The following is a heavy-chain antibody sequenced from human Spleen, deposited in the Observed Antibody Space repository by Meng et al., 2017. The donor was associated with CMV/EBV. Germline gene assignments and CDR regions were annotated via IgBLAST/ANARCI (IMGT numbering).Heavy chain of an antibody. Sequence: GGSLRLSCAASGFTFSSYAMSWVRQAPGKGLEWVSAISGSGGSTYYADSVKGRFTISRDNSKNTLYLQMNSLRAEDTAVYYCAKEFEYYDFWSGYYRGGGDYWGQGTLVTVSS. CDR1: GFTFSSYA. CDR3: AKEFEYYDFWSGYYRGGGDY. V-gene: IGHV3-23*01. J-gene: IGHJ4*02. D-gene: IGHD3-3*01. CDR2: ISGSGGST.